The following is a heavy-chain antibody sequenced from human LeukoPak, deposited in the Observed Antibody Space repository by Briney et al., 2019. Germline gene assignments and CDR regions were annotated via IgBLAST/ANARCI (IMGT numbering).Heavy chain of an antibody. CDR1: GFTFSGYY. CDR3: ARGVDDFWSGYQPYYFDY. CDR2: ISSSGSTI. Sequence: PGGSLRLSCAASGFTFSGYYMSWIRQAPGKGLEWVSYISSSGSTIYYADSVKGRFTISRDNAKNSLYPQMNSLRAEDTAVYYCARGVDDFWSGYQPYYFDYWGQGTLVTVSS. J-gene: IGHJ4*02. V-gene: IGHV3-11*01. D-gene: IGHD3-3*01.